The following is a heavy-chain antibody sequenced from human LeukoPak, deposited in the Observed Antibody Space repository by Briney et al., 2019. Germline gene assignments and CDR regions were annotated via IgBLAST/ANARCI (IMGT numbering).Heavy chain of an antibody. CDR1: GFTFSSYE. V-gene: IGHV3-48*03. J-gene: IGHJ4*02. CDR3: ARDLSGYDSAPSKN. CDR2: ISSSGSTI. Sequence: GGPLRLSCAASGFTFSSYEMNWVRQAPGRGLEWVSYISSSGSTIYYAASVKGRFTISRDNAKNSLYLQMNSLRAEDTAVYYCARDLSGYDSAPSKNWGQGTLVTVSS. D-gene: IGHD3-22*01.